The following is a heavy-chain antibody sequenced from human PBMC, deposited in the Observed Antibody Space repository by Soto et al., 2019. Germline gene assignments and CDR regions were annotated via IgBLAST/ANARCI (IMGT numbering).Heavy chain of an antibody. V-gene: IGHV1-69*04. Sequence: SVKVSCKASGGTFSSYTISWVRQAPGQGLEWMGRIIPILGIANYAQKFQGRVTITADKSTSTAYMELSSLRSEDTAVYYCARDLEAGHYYYYGMDVWGQGTTVTVSS. CDR1: GGTFSSYT. D-gene: IGHD6-19*01. CDR2: IIPILGIA. CDR3: ARDLEAGHYYYYGMDV. J-gene: IGHJ6*02.